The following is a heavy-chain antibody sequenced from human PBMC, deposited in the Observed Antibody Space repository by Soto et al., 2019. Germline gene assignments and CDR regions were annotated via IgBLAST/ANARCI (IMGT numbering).Heavy chain of an antibody. J-gene: IGHJ4*02. CDR1: GFTFSSYA. D-gene: IGHD3-22*01. V-gene: IGHV3-23*01. CDR3: AKDTYYFDSSGYYVFDS. CDR2: ISGSGGST. Sequence: GGSLRLSCAASGFTFSSYATSWVRQAPGKGLEWVSAISGSGGSTYYADSVKGRFTISRDNSKNTLYLQMNSLRAEDTAVYYCAKDTYYFDSSGYYVFDSWGQGTLVTVSS.